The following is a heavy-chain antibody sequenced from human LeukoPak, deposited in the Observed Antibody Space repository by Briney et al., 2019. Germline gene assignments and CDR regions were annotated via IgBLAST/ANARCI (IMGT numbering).Heavy chain of an antibody. Sequence: PETLSLTCTVSGVSINTYYARWVRQAAWKRLEFIGFIYNGGNTNYNASIKSRATISVDTSNNQCSLRLTSVTAADTAMYYSAAGPWELDFWGQGTLVTVSS. V-gene: IGHV4-4*09. J-gene: IGHJ4*02. D-gene: IGHD1-26*01. CDR2: IYNGGNT. CDR3: AAGPWELDF. CDR1: GVSINTYY.